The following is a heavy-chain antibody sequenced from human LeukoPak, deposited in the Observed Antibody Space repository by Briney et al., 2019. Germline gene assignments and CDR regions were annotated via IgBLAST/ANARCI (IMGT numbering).Heavy chain of an antibody. CDR2: INHSGST. D-gene: IGHD3-22*01. CDR1: GGSFSDYS. Sequence: PSETLSLTCAVFGGSFSDYSWSWIRQPPGKGLEWIGEINHSGSTNYNPSLKSRVTISVDTSKNQFSLKLSSVTAADTAVYYCARVSDSSGYYYYYYMDVWGKGTTVTVSS. V-gene: IGHV4-34*01. CDR3: ARVSDSSGYYYYYYMDV. J-gene: IGHJ6*03.